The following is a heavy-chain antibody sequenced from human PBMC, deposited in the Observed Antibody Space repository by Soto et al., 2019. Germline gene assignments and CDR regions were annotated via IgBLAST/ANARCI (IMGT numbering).Heavy chain of an antibody. CDR3: ARACRGATVHYPLDL. Sequence: GGALRLSCIASGFPFSIYAMTWVRQSPGKGLEWVSDISVSGGITYYADSVKGRFTISRDNSKNTLNLQMNSLRADDTAVYYCARACRGATVHYPLDLWGQATPVTF. V-gene: IGHV3-23*01. CDR2: ISVSGGIT. J-gene: IGHJ6*02. CDR1: GFPFSIYA. D-gene: IGHD1-26*01.